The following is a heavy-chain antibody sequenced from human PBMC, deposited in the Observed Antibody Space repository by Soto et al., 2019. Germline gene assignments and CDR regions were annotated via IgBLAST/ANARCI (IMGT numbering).Heavy chain of an antibody. CDR1: GGTFSSYA. J-gene: IGHJ6*02. CDR2: IIPIFGTA. CDR3: ARAVEGYYGSGSYKDYYYYGMDV. Sequence: SVKVSCKASGGTFSSYAISCVRQAPGQGLEWMGGIIPIFGTANYAQKFQGRVTITADESTSTAYMELSSLRSEDTAVYYCARAVEGYYGSGSYKDYYYYGMDVWVQGTTVTVSS. D-gene: IGHD3-10*01. V-gene: IGHV1-69*13.